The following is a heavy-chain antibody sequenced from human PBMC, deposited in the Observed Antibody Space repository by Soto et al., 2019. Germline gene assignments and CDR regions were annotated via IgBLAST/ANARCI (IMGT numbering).Heavy chain of an antibody. CDR1: GYSFTSYW. CDR3: AKTYYDFWSGVPPSYYYGMDV. J-gene: IGHJ6*02. CDR2: IDPSDSYT. D-gene: IGHD3-3*01. V-gene: IGHV5-10-1*01. Sequence: ESLKISCKGSGYSFTSYWISWVRQMPGKGLEWMGRIDPSDSYTNYSPSFQGHVTISADKSISTAYLQWSSLKASDTAMYYCAKTYYDFWSGVPPSYYYGMDVWGQGTTVTVSS.